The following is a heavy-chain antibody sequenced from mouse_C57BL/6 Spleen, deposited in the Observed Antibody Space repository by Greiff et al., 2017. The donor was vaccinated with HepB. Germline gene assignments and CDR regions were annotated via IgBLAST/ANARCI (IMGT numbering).Heavy chain of an antibody. Sequence: VQLVESGPELVKPGASVKLSCKASGYTFTSYDINWVKQRPGQGLEWIGWIYPRDGSTKYNEKFKGKATLTVDTSSSTAYMELHSLTSEDSAVYFCARSYYGSSYLYYFDYWGQGTTLTVSS. CDR2: IYPRDGST. CDR3: ARSYYGSSYLYYFDY. CDR1: GYTFTSYD. D-gene: IGHD1-1*01. V-gene: IGHV1-85*01. J-gene: IGHJ2*01.